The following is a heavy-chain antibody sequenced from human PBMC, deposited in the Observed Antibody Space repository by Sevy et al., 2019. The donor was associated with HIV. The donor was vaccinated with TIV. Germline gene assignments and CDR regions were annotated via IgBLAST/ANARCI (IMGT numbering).Heavy chain of an antibody. CDR3: AGENAWGRGYS. D-gene: IGHD1-26*01. V-gene: IGHV4-59*08. J-gene: IGHJ4*02. Sequence: SETLSLTCTVSVGSTTSLYWNWIRQPPGKGLEWIANIYYNGHINYNPSLKSRVTLSLDTSKNQFSLRLSSVTAADTAMYYCAGENAWGRGYSWGQGTLVTVSS. CDR2: IYYNGHI. CDR1: VGSTTSLY.